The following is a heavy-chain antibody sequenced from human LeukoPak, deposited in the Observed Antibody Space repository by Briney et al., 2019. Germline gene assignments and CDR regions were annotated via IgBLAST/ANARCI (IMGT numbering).Heavy chain of an antibody. CDR3: ARDTITMIVLVNYYFDY. J-gene: IGHJ4*02. D-gene: IGHD3-22*01. CDR2: IYYSGST. V-gene: IGHV4-59*12. CDR1: GGSISSYY. Sequence: SETLSLTCTVSGGSISSYYWSWIRQPPGKGLEWIGYIYYSGSTNYNPSLKSRVTISVDTSKNQFSLKLSSVTAADTAVYYCARDTITMIVLVNYYFDYWGQGTLVTVSS.